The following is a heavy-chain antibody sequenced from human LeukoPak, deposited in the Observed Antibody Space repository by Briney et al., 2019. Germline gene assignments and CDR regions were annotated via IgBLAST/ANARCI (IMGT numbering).Heavy chain of an antibody. CDR2: IYYSGST. J-gene: IGHJ3*02. V-gene: IGHV4-39*07. D-gene: IGHD3-10*01. CDR1: GGSISSSSYY. Sequence: SETLSLTCTVSGGSISSSSYYWGWIRQPPGKGLEWIGSIYYSGSTYYNPSLKSRVTISVDTSKNQFSLKLSSVTAADTAVYYCARVLMVRGARGAFDIWGQGTMVTVSS. CDR3: ARVLMVRGARGAFDI.